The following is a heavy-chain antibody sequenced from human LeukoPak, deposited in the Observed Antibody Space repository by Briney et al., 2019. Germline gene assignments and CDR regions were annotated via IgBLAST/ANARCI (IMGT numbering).Heavy chain of an antibody. CDR2: ISWDSDSI. CDR3: AKDYGSETRGGYDY. D-gene: IGHD3-10*01. CDR1: GFSFDDYA. Sequence: PGGSLRLSCAASGFSFDDYAMHWVRQAPGKGLEWVSGISWDSDSIGYADSVKGRFTISRDNAKNSLYLQMDSLRAEDTALYYCAKDYGSETRGGYDYWGQGTLVTVSS. J-gene: IGHJ4*02. V-gene: IGHV3-9*01.